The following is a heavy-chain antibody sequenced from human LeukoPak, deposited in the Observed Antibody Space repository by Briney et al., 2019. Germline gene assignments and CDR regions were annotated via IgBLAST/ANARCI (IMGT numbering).Heavy chain of an antibody. V-gene: IGHV4-30-2*01. CDR1: GGSISSGGYS. J-gene: IGHJ4*02. CDR3: ARVRYYYGSGSYLLYFDY. CDR2: IYHSGST. Sequence: SQTLSLTCAVSGGSISSGGYSWRWIRQPPGKGLEWIGYIYHSGSTYYNPSLKSRVTISVDRSKNQFSLKLSSVTAADTAVYYCARVRYYYGSGSYLLYFDYWGQGTLVTVSS. D-gene: IGHD3-10*01.